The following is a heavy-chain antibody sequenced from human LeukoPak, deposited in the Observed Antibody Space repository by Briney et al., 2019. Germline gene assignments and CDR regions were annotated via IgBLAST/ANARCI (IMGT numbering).Heavy chain of an antibody. J-gene: IGHJ4*02. Sequence: ASVKVSCKASGYSFTDKYMHWVRQAPGQGLEWMGWINPNSGGTNYAQKFQGRVTMTSDTSISTAYMELSRLRSDDTATYYCARDAYYDSSGWVDYWGQGTLVTVSS. CDR2: INPNSGGT. CDR1: GYSFTDKY. D-gene: IGHD3-22*01. CDR3: ARDAYYDSSGWVDY. V-gene: IGHV1-2*02.